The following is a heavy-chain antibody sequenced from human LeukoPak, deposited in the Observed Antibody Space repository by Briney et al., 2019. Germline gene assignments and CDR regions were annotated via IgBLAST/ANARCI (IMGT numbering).Heavy chain of an antibody. D-gene: IGHD6-19*01. CDR3: ARARVAGDRHYFYGMDV. Sequence: PGGSLRLSCATSGFTFSSYEMNWVRQAPGKGLEWVSYISSSGSTTSYADSVKGRFTISRDNAENLLYVQMNLLRADDTAIYYCARARVAGDRHYFYGMDVWGQGTTVTVSS. CDR2: ISSSGSTT. CDR1: GFTFSSYE. V-gene: IGHV3-48*03. J-gene: IGHJ6*02.